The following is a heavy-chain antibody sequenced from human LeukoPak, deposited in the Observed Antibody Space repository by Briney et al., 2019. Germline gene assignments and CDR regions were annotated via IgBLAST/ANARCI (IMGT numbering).Heavy chain of an antibody. V-gene: IGHV3-30*02. CDR2: IQYDGSEK. CDR3: AKTSLSDPSGHYYYMDV. J-gene: IGHJ6*03. Sequence: GGSLRLSCAASGFTFSSHGMHWVRQAPGKGLEWVTFIQYDGSEKYYADSVKGRFTISRDNSKNTLYLQMNSLRAEDTALYYCAKTSLSDPSGHYYYMDVGGKGTTVTVSS. D-gene: IGHD3-3*01. CDR1: GFTFSSHG.